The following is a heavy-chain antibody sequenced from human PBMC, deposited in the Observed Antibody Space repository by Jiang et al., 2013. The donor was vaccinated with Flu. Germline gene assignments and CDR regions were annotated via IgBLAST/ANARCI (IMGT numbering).Heavy chain of an antibody. Sequence: GAEVKKPGASVKVSCKASGYTFTRYPMHWVRQAPGQRPEWMGWIHTASGDSKHSQKFQGRVTISRDTSASTVYMELSSLRSEDSAVYYCARDSHTGLVGYYFYYMDVWGKGTTVTVSS. J-gene: IGHJ6*03. CDR3: ARDSHTGLVGYYFYYMDV. D-gene: IGHD3/OR15-3a*01. CDR1: GYTFTRYP. CDR2: IHTASGDS. V-gene: IGHV1-3*04.